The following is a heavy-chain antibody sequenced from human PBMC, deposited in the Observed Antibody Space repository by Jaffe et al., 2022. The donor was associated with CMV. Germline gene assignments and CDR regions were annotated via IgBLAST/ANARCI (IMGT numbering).Heavy chain of an antibody. J-gene: IGHJ3*02. Sequence: QVQLVQSGAEVKKPGSSVKVSCKASGGTFSSYAISWVRQAPGQGLEWMGGIIPIFGTANYAQKFQGRVTITADESTSTAYMELSSLRSEDTAVYYCARERAPPLGYYYDSSGYYRAFDIWGQGTMVTVSS. V-gene: IGHV1-69*01. CDR3: ARERAPPLGYYYDSSGYYRAFDI. CDR1: GGTFSSYA. D-gene: IGHD3-22*01. CDR2: IIPIFGTA.